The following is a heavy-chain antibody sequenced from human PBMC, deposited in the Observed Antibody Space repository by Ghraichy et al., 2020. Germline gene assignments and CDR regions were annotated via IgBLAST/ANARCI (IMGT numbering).Heavy chain of an antibody. V-gene: IGHV3-66*02. CDR3: ARGFHWWRIDH. CDR2: IYIPGST. D-gene: IGHD2-8*02. J-gene: IGHJ4*02. CDR1: GFTVSSNY. Sequence: GESLNISCAASGFTVSSNYMTWVRQAPGKGLEWVSVIYIPGSTFYADSVKGRFTLSRDNSKNTLYLQMSSLRAEDTAVYDCARGFHWWRIDHWGQGTLVTVSS.